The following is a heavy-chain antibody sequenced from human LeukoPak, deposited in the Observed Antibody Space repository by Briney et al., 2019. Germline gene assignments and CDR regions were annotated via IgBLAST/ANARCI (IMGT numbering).Heavy chain of an antibody. J-gene: IGHJ6*03. CDR1: GGSISSDY. Sequence: SETLSLTCTVSGGSISSDYWSWIRQPLGRGLEWIGYIYYSGSTNYNPSLESRVTISVDTSKNQFSLKLSSVTAADTAVYYCARVNRVRVPGGAGYYYYMEVWGKGTTVTVSS. D-gene: IGHD2-8*02. V-gene: IGHV4-59*01. CDR3: ARVNRVRVPGGAGYYYYMEV. CDR2: IYYSGST.